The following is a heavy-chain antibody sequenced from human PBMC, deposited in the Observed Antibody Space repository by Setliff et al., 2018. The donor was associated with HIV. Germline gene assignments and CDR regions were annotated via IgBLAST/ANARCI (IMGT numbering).Heavy chain of an antibody. V-gene: IGHV1-2*02. Sequence: ASVKVSCKAFGYIFSVYHMHWVRQTPGQGLEWVGWINPNNGDTKYAEKLQGRVTMTRDTSISTAYLELNRLKSDDTAVYYCARGVTESSGWPAFHRYYFDSWGQGALVTVSS. D-gene: IGHD6-19*01. CDR3: ARGVTESSGWPAFHRYYFDS. CDR1: GYIFSVYH. CDR2: INPNNGDT. J-gene: IGHJ4*02.